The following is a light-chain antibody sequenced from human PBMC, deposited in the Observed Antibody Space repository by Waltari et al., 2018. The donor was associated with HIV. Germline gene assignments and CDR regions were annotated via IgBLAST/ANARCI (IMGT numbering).Light chain of an antibody. V-gene: IGLV2-11*01. J-gene: IGLJ2*01. CDR3: CSYGGTWTNVV. CDR2: DVL. CDR1: SGGFSNYNY. Sequence: QSALTQPRSVSGSPGQSVTISCTGTSGGFSNYNYVSWYQQHPGKAPKLIIYDVLKRPSGVPDRCSGSESGNTASLTFAGLQADDDADYYCCSYGGTWTNVVFGGGTELTVL.